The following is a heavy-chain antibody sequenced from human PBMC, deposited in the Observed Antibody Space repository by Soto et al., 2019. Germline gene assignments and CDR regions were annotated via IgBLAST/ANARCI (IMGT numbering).Heavy chain of an antibody. D-gene: IGHD1-26*01. J-gene: IGHJ5*02. CDR3: ARGEWEIRFDP. CDR2: INHSGTT. CDR1: GESFSGYY. Sequence: PSETLSLTCAVYGESFSGYYWSWIRQPPGKGLEWVGEINHSGTTNYNPSLKSRVTISVDTSKNQFSLKLSSVTAADTAVYFCARGEWEIRFDPWGQGTPVTVSS. V-gene: IGHV4-34*01.